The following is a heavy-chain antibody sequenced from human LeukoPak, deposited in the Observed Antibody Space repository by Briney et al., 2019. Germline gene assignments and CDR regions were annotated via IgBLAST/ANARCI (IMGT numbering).Heavy chain of an antibody. CDR2: IGGFAGSI. J-gene: IGHJ5*02. V-gene: IGHV3-23*01. Sequence: PGGSLRLSCAASGFTFSSFAMSWVRQAPEKGLEWVSSIGGFAGSIYYADSVKGRFTISRDNSKNTLYLLMTSLRAEDTALYYCAKEGGLQSLPYTWFDPWGQGTLVTVSS. CDR1: GFTFSSFA. D-gene: IGHD5-24*01. CDR3: AKEGGLQSLPYTWFDP.